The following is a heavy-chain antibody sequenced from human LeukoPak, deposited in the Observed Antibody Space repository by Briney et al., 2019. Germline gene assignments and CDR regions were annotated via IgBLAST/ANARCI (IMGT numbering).Heavy chain of an antibody. D-gene: IGHD3-9*01. CDR1: GYTFTSYD. V-gene: IGHV1-8*01. CDR3: ARGSRDYDILTGYYNNWFDP. Sequence: ATVKVSCKASGYTFTSYDINWVRQATGQGLEWMGWMNPNSGNTGYAQKFQGRVTMTRNTSISTAYMELSSLRSEDTAVYYCARGSRDYDILTGYYNNWFDPWGQGTLVTVSS. CDR2: MNPNSGNT. J-gene: IGHJ5*02.